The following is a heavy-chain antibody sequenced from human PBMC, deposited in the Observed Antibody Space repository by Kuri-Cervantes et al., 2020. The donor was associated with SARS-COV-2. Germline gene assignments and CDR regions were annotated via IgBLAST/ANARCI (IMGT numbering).Heavy chain of an antibody. CDR3: ARGGMVRFLYY. V-gene: IGHV4-34*01. J-gene: IGHJ4*02. D-gene: IGHD3-3*01. CDR1: GFMFSRCG. CDR2: INHSGST. Sequence: GSLRLSCAASGFMFSRCGMHWIRQPPGKGLEWIGEINHSGSTNYNPSLKSRVTISGDTSKNQFSLKLSSVTAADTAVYYCARGGMVRFLYYWGQGTLVTVSS.